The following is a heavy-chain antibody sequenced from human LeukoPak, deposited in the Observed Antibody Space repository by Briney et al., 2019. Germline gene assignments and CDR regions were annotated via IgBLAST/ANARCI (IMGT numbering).Heavy chain of an antibody. J-gene: IGHJ4*02. CDR1: GFTFNSYS. D-gene: IGHD6-19*01. CDR3: ANHLGSGWSFHY. V-gene: IGHV3-21*01. CDR2: ISSSSLSYI. Sequence: GGSLRLSCAASGFTFNSYSMNWVRQAPGKGLEWVSSISSSSLSYIYYADSVKGRFTIFRDNAKNSLYLQMNSLRAEDTAVYYCANHLGSGWSFHYWGQGTLVTVSS.